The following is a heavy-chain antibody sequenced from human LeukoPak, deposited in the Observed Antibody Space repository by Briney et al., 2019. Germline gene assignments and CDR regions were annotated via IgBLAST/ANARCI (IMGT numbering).Heavy chain of an antibody. CDR2: TYSGGST. J-gene: IGHJ1*01. CDR1: GFTVSSNY. CDR3: ARAQDYCSDSTCYGYFQY. Sequence: GGSLRLSCAASGFTVSSNYMSWVRQAPGKGLEWVSATYSGGSTYYADSVKGRFTISSDNSKNTLYLQMNSLKAEDTAIYYCARAQDYCSDSTCYGYFQYWGQGTLVTVSS. D-gene: IGHD2-15*01. V-gene: IGHV3-53*01.